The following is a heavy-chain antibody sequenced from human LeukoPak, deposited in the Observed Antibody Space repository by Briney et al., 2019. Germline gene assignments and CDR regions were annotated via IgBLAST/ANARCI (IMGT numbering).Heavy chain of an antibody. Sequence: ASVKVSCKASGYTFTGYYIHWVRQAPGQGLEWMGWINPNSGGTNYAQKFQGRVTMTSDTSISKAYMELSRLRSDDTAVYYCATYVWGNLTFDYWGQGTLVTVSS. CDR2: INPNSGGT. V-gene: IGHV1-2*02. D-gene: IGHD3-16*01. CDR3: ATYVWGNLTFDY. CDR1: GYTFTGYY. J-gene: IGHJ4*02.